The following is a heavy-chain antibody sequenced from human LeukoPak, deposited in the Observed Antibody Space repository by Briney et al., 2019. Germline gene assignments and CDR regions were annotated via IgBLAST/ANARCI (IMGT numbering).Heavy chain of an antibody. CDR3: ACVSSGWAVDLYYFDH. Sequence: VGSLRLSCAASGFTLSSYSMNWVRQAPGKGLEWVSSISGTSRYTYYADSVKGRFTISRDSAKNSQYLQMNSLRAEDAAVYFCACVSSGWAVDLYYFDHWGQGTLVTVSS. V-gene: IGHV3-21*01. CDR1: GFTLSSYS. CDR2: ISGTSRYT. D-gene: IGHD6-19*01. J-gene: IGHJ4*02.